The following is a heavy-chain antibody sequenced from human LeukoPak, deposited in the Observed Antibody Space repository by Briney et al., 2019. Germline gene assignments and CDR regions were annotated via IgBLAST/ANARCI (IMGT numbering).Heavy chain of an antibody. CDR3: ARVYTYYYYYMDV. J-gene: IGHJ6*03. CDR1: GGSISSGDYY. V-gene: IGHV4-31*03. Sequence: SETLSLTCTVSGGSISSGDYYWSWIRQHPGKGLEWIGYIYYSGSTYYNPSLKSRVTISVDTSKNQFSLKLSSVTAADTAVYYCARVYTYYYYYMDVWGKGTTVTVSS. D-gene: IGHD2-2*02. CDR2: IYYSGST.